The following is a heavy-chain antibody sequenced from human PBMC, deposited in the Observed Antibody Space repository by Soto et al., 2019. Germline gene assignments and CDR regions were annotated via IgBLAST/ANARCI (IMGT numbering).Heavy chain of an antibody. CDR3: ARHANRNYYDAFDI. V-gene: IGHV4-39*01. J-gene: IGHJ3*02. CDR2: IYYSGST. CDR1: GGSITSGTYY. D-gene: IGHD3-10*01. Sequence: PSETLSLTCTVSGGSITSGTYYWGWIRQPPGKGLEWIGSIYYSGSTYYNPSLKSRATISVDTSKNQFSLKLTSVTAADTAVYYCARHANRNYYDAFDIWGQGTMVTVS.